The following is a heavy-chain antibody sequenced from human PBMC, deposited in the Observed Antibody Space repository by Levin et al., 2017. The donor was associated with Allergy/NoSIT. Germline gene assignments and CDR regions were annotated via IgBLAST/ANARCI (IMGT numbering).Heavy chain of an antibody. CDR1: GFTFSSYG. J-gene: IGHJ4*02. V-gene: IGHV3-30*18. Sequence: GESLKISCAASGFTFSSYGMHWVRQAPGKGLEWVAVISYDGSNKYYADSVKGRFTISRDNSKNTLYLQMNSLRAEDTAVYYCAKGPPVYGDYGVFFDYWGQGTLVTVSS. D-gene: IGHD4-17*01. CDR2: ISYDGSNK. CDR3: AKGPPVYGDYGVFFDY.